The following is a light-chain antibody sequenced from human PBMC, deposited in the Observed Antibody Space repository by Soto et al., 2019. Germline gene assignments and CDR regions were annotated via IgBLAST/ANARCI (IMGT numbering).Light chain of an antibody. CDR1: QTINNNY. V-gene: IGKV3-20*01. J-gene: IGKJ2*01. CDR2: GAS. Sequence: EVVLTQSPGTLSLSPGERATLSCEASQTINNNYLAWYQQKHGQTPRLLIYGASSRATGIPYRFSGSGSGAHFTLNIARLESEDFAVYYCHQYGTSPYTFGQGTKLEI. CDR3: HQYGTSPYT.